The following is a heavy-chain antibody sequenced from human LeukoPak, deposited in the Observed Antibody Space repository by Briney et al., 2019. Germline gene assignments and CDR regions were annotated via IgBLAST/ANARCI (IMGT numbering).Heavy chain of an antibody. J-gene: IGHJ4*02. CDR3: ARSRDILTGYYYY. CDR1: GYTFTSYD. V-gene: IGHV1-8*01. Sequence: GASVKVSCKASGYTFTSYDINWVRQATGQGLEWMGWMSPNSGNTGYAQKFQGRVTMTRNTSISTAYMELSSLRSEDTAVYYCARSRDILTGYYYYWGQGTLVTVSS. CDR2: MSPNSGNT. D-gene: IGHD3-9*01.